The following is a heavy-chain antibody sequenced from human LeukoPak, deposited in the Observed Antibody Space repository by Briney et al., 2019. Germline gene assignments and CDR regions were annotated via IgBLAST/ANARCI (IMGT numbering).Heavy chain of an antibody. CDR1: GFTFSDYA. D-gene: IGHD2-21*02. CDR3: ARAMAYCGDDCYERGYYFDY. Sequence: GGSPRLSCAASGFTFSDYAMNWVRQAPRKGPEWLSSLGGNNIHTKSADFVKGRFTISRDNSKNMLYLQMNSLRAEDTAVYYCARAMAYCGDDCYERGYYFDYWGQGTQVTVSS. CDR2: LGGNNIHT. J-gene: IGHJ4*02. V-gene: IGHV3-23*01.